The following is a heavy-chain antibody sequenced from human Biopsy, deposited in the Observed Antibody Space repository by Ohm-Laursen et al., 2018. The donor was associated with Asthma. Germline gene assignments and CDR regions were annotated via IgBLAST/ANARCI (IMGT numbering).Heavy chain of an antibody. CDR3: AKVRSNWVITESFDY. V-gene: IGHV3-9*01. Sequence: SLRLSCTASGFKFDEYTMHWVRQAPGKGLEWVSGISWNSATIGYADSVEGRFTISRDNAKNSVFLHMDSLRPEDTAFYYCAKVRSNWVITESFDYWGQGVLVTVSS. D-gene: IGHD3-22*01. J-gene: IGHJ4*02. CDR2: ISWNSATI. CDR1: GFKFDEYT.